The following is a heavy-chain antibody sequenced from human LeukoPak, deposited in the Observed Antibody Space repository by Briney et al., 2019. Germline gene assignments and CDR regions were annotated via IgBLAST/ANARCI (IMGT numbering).Heavy chain of an antibody. D-gene: IGHD2-2*02. CDR3: ARDALEADCSSTSCYI. V-gene: IGHV4-4*02. J-gene: IGHJ4*02. Sequence: PSETLSLTCTVSGDSISSSSWWSWVRQPPGKGLEWIGEIYHSGSTYYNPSLKSRVTISVDRSKNQFSLKLSSVTAADTAVYYCARDALEADCSSTSCYIWGQGTLVTVSS. CDR2: IYHSGST. CDR1: GDSISSSSW.